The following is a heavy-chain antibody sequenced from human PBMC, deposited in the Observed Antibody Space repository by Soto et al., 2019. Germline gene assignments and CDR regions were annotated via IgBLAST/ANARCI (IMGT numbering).Heavy chain of an antibody. D-gene: IGHD6-13*01. Sequence: GESLKISCKGSGYSFTSYWISWVRQMPGKGLEWMGRIDPSDSYTNHSPSFQGHVTISADKSISTAYLQWSSLKASDTAMYYCARHGSIAAAGTYGMDVWGQGTTVTVSS. CDR3: ARHGSIAAAGTYGMDV. CDR2: IDPSDSYT. V-gene: IGHV5-10-1*01. J-gene: IGHJ6*02. CDR1: GYSFTSYW.